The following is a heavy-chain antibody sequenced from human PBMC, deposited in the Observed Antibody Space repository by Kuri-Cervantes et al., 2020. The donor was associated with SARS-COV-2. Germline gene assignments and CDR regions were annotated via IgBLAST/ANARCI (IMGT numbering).Heavy chain of an antibody. V-gene: IGHV4-39*07. CDR2: FSHTGFT. J-gene: IGHJ3*02. CDR3: TDGDAFDI. Sequence: GSLRLSCTVSGVSISDSTYYWGWIRQSPGKRLEWIGSFSHTGFTYYNPSLNTRGTIFADTSKNQFSLKLTSVTAADTAVYYCTDGDAFDIWGQGTMVTVSS. CDR1: GVSISDSTYY.